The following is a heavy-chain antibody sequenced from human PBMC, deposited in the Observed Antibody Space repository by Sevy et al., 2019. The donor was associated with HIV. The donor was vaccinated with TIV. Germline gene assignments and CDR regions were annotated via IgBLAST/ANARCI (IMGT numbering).Heavy chain of an antibody. J-gene: IGHJ3*02. V-gene: IGHV3-49*04. Sequence: GGSLRLSCTASGFTFRDYAMSWVRQAPGKGLEWVGFIRSKAYGGTTEYAASVKGRFTISRDDSKSIAYLQMNSLKTEDTAVYYCTRDAASIVATIEGLDAFDIWGQGTMVTVSS. CDR3: TRDAASIVATIEGLDAFDI. CDR2: IRSKAYGGTT. CDR1: GFTFRDYA. D-gene: IGHD5-12*01.